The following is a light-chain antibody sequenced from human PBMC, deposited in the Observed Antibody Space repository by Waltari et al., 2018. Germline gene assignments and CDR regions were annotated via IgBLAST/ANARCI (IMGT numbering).Light chain of an antibody. J-gene: IGKJ2*01. CDR3: MQRLEFPYT. CDR1: QSLKRSDDGYTS. CDR2: MLV. Sequence: DIVMTQTPLSLPVSPGEPASISCSSSQSLKRSDDGYTSLAWFLQRPGQSPRLLIHMLVYRASGVPARFSGTGSGRNFSLRFSRVEADDVGDYYCMQRLEFPYTFGQGTRL. V-gene: IGKV2-40*01.